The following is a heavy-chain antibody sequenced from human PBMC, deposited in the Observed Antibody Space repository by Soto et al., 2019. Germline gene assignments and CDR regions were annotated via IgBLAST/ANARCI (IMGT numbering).Heavy chain of an antibody. J-gene: IGHJ5*01. Sequence: SLRLSCEASGFMFGTSGMHWVRQAPGKGLEWVSGIWLDGSERYYSDSVKGRFTISRDNSKNTLFLQMNSLRVEDTAVYFCARDASGTTSFLASWGQGTLVTVSS. D-gene: IGHD1-1*01. CDR2: IWLDGSER. CDR3: ARDASGTTSFLAS. V-gene: IGHV3-33*01. CDR1: GFMFGTSG.